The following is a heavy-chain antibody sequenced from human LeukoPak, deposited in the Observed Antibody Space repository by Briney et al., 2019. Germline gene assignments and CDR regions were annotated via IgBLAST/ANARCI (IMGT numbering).Heavy chain of an antibody. CDR1: GGSISSSSYY. CDR3: ARDSAVYYYLDY. J-gene: IGHJ4*02. V-gene: IGHV4-39*07. D-gene: IGHD3-10*01. CDR2: IYYSGST. Sequence: SETLSLTCTVSGGSISSSSYYWGWIRQPPGKGLEWIGSIYYSGSTYYNPSLKSRVTISVDTSKNQFSLKLSSVTAADTAVYYCARDSAVYYYLDYWGQGTLVTVSS.